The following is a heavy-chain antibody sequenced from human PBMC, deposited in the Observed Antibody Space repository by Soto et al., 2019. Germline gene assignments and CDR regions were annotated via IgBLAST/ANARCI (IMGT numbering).Heavy chain of an antibody. CDR3: GKDIDDYYGSGRIDY. CDR1: GFTFDEYA. V-gene: IGHV3-9*01. Sequence: EVQLVESGGGLVQPGRSLRVSCAASGFTFDEYAMHWVRQAPGKGLEWVSGISWNSGTIHYADSVRGRFTVSRDNARNSLYLQMNSLRDEDTALYYCGKDIDDYYGSGRIDYWRQGTPVTVSS. D-gene: IGHD3-10*01. J-gene: IGHJ4*02. CDR2: ISWNSGTI.